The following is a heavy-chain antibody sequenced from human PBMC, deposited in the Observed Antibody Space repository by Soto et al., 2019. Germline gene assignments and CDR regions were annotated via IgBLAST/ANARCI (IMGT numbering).Heavy chain of an antibody. CDR2: IYHSGST. J-gene: IGHJ6*02. V-gene: IGHV4-4*02. Sequence: SETLSLTCAVSGGSISSSNWWSWVRQPPGKGLEWIGEIYHSGSTNYNPSLKSRVTIPVDKSKNQFSLKLSSVTAADTAVYYCARETYYYDSSGLYYYYYYGMDVWGQGTTVTVSS. CDR3: ARETYYYDSSGLYYYYYYGMDV. D-gene: IGHD3-22*01. CDR1: GGSISSSNW.